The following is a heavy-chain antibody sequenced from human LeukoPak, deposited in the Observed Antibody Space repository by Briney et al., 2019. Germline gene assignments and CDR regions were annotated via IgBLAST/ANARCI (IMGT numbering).Heavy chain of an antibody. CDR1: GFTLSDSA. J-gene: IGHJ4*02. V-gene: IGHV3-73*01. CDR3: TTISDIVVVPTGY. D-gene: IGHD2-2*01. CDR2: IRSKAKSYAT. Sequence: PGGSLRLSCAASGFTLSDSAMHWVRQASGKGLEWVGRIRSKAKSYATIYAASVKGRFTLSRDDSKNTAYLQMNSLITEDTAVYYCTTISDIVVVPTGYWGQGTLVTVSS.